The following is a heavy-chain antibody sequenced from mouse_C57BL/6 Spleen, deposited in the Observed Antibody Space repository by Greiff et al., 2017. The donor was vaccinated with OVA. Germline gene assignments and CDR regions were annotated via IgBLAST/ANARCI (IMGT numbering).Heavy chain of an antibody. CDR3: SAYLTGSYFDY. J-gene: IGHJ2*01. V-gene: IGHV1-64*01. Sequence: QVQLQQPGAELVKPGASVKLSCKASGYTFTSYWMHWVKQRPGQGLEWIGMIHPNSGSTNYNEKFKSKATLTVDKSSSTAYMQLSSLTSEDSAVYYYSAYLTGSYFDYWGQGTTLTVSS. D-gene: IGHD4-1*01. CDR1: GYTFTSYW. CDR2: IHPNSGST.